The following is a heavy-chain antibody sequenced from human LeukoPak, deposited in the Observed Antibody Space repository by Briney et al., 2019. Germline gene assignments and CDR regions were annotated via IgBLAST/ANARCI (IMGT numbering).Heavy chain of an antibody. D-gene: IGHD3-22*01. J-gene: IGHJ3*02. V-gene: IGHV5-51*01. CDR1: GYRFTSYW. Sequence: GESLQISCKGSGYRFTSYWIGWVRQMPGKGLEWMGIIYPGDSDTRYSPSFQGQVTISADKSISTAYLQWSSLKASDTAMCYCARDYYDSSGSYAFDIWGQGTMVSVSS. CDR3: ARDYYDSSGSYAFDI. CDR2: IYPGDSDT.